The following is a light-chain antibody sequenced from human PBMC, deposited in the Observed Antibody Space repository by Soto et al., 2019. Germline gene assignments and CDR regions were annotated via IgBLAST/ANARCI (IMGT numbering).Light chain of an antibody. Sequence: IQLTQSPSSLSASVGDSVTITCRASQDITSYLAWYQQKPGKAPNLLIYGASTLQSAVPSRFSGSGSATDFTLTISSLQAEDFASYYCQQTRAYPSTFGGGTKVDIK. CDR3: QQTRAYPST. CDR2: GAS. V-gene: IGKV1-9*01. CDR1: QDITSY. J-gene: IGKJ4*01.